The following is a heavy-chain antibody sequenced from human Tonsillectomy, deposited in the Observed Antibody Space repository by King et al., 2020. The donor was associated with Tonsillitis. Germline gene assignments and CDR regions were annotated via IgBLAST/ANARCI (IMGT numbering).Heavy chain of an antibody. CDR1: GFTFSSAW. CDR2: IKSKTEGGTT. V-gene: IGHV3-15*01. J-gene: IGHJ4*02. D-gene: IGHD3-10*01. Sequence: VQLVESGGGLVKPGGSRRLSCAASGFTFSSAWMSWVRQAPGKGLEWIGRIKSKTEGGTTDYAAPVKGRFTISRDDSKNMLFLQMDSLNTEDTAVYHCTADHYYYFDYRGQGALVTVSA. CDR3: TADHYYYFDY.